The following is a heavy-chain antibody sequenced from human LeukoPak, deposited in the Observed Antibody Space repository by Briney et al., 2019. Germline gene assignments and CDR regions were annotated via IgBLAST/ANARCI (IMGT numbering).Heavy chain of an antibody. Sequence: GGCLRLSCAASGFTFTIYAMTWVRQAPEKGLEWVSAISGSGGSTYYADSVKGRFTISRDNSKNTLYLQMSSLRAEDTAVYYCAKEDLYGSVKWFDPWGQGTLVTVSS. V-gene: IGHV3-23*01. J-gene: IGHJ5*02. CDR3: AKEDLYGSVKWFDP. CDR2: ISGSGGST. D-gene: IGHD3-10*01. CDR1: GFTFTIYA.